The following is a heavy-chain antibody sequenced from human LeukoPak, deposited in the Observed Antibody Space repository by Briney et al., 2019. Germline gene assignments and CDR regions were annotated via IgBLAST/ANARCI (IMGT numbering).Heavy chain of an antibody. J-gene: IGHJ4*02. V-gene: IGHV3-7*01. Sequence: GGSLRLSCAASGFTLSVYWMSWVRQAPGKGLEWVANINQDGTEKYYVDSVKGRFTISRDNAKNSLYLQMNSLRAEDTAVYYCAREEIWGQGTLVTVSS. CDR2: INQDGTEK. CDR1: GFTLSVYW. CDR3: AREEI.